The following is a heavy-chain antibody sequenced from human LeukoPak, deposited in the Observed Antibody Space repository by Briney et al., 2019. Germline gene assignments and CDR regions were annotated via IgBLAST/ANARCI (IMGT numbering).Heavy chain of an antibody. V-gene: IGHV1-2*06. CDR3: ARSSSGWYPHYFDY. Sequence: ASVKVSCKASGYTFTGYYMHWVRQAPGQGLEWMGRINPNSGGTNYAQKFQGRVTMTRDTSISTAYMELSRLRSDDTAVYYCARSSSGWYPHYFDYWGQGTLVTVS. J-gene: IGHJ4*02. CDR1: GYTFTGYY. CDR2: INPNSGGT. D-gene: IGHD6-19*01.